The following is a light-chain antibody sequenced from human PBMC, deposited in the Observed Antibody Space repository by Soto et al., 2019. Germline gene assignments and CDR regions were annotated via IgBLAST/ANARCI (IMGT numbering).Light chain of an antibody. J-gene: IGKJ5*01. CDR2: AAS. CDR3: QHYKSWFIT. Sequence: ETVMTQSPATLSVSPGERATLSCRASQSVNSNLAWYQQKPGQAPRLLIYAASVRATGIPARFSGSGSGTEFTLTISSLQSEDFADYYCQHYKSWFITFGQGTRLEIK. CDR1: QSVNSN. V-gene: IGKV3D-15*01.